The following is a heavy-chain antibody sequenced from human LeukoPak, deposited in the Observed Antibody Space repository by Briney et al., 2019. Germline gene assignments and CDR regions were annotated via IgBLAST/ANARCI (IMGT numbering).Heavy chain of an antibody. D-gene: IGHD1-14*01. J-gene: IGHJ3*02. CDR2: INGDGSST. V-gene: IGHV3-74*01. CDR1: EFTFSSYW. CDR3: ARDGMTAARDAFDI. Sequence: GRSLRLSCAASEFTFSSYWMHWVRQAPGKGLVWVSRINGDGSSTTYADSVKGRFTISRDNAKNTLYLQMNSLRAEDMAVYYCARDGMTAARDAFDIWGQGTMVTVSS.